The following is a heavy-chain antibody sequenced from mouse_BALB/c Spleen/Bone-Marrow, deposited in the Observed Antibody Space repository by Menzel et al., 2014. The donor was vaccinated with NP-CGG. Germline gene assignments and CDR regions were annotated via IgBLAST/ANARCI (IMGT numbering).Heavy chain of an antibody. V-gene: IGHV3-1*02. D-gene: IGHD2-3*01. Sequence: VQLKQSGPDLVKPSQSLSLTCTVTGYSITSGYSWHWIRQFPGNILEWMGYIHYSGYTNHNPSLKSRISITRDTFKNQFFLQLNSVTTEDTATYYCARTDGYYAMDYWGQGTSITVSS. CDR3: ARTDGYYAMDY. CDR1: GYSITSGYS. J-gene: IGHJ4*01. CDR2: IHYSGYT.